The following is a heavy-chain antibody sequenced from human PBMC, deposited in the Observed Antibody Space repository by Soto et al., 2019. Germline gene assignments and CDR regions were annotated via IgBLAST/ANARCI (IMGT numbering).Heavy chain of an antibody. D-gene: IGHD6-19*01. V-gene: IGHV1-69*02. CDR3: ARNSGWYNGFDP. CDR1: GGTFSSYT. Sequence: QVQLVQSGAEVKKPGSSVKVSCKASGGTFSSYTISWVRQAPGQGLEWMGRIIPILGIANYAQKFQGRVTITADKATSTAYMELSSLRSEDTAVYYCARNSGWYNGFDPWGQGTLVTVSS. J-gene: IGHJ5*02. CDR2: IIPILGIA.